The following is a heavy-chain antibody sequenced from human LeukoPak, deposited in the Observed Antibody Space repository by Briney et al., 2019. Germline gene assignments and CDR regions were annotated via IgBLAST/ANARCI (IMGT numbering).Heavy chain of an antibody. CDR3: ARAYRSGENDAFDI. Sequence: GGSLRLSCAASGFTFSSYSMNWVRQAPGKGLEWVSSISSSSSYICYADSVKGRFTISRDNAKNSLYLQMNSLRAEDTAVYYCARAYRSGENDAFDIWGQGTMVTVSS. V-gene: IGHV3-21*01. D-gene: IGHD2-15*01. CDR2: ISSSSSYI. CDR1: GFTFSSYS. J-gene: IGHJ3*02.